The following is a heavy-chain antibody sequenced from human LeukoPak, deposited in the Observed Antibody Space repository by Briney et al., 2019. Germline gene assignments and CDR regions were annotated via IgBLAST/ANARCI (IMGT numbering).Heavy chain of an antibody. V-gene: IGHV3-23*01. CDR3: AKDRHSTSLCFFDY. CDR2: ISGSGVAT. J-gene: IGHJ4*02. D-gene: IGHD6-13*01. CDR1: GFTFSSYA. Sequence: GGSLRLSCAASGFTFSSYAMSWVRQAPGKGLEWVSDISGSGVATYYADSVKGRFSISRDNSKNTLHLQMNSLTAEDTAVYYCAKDRHSTSLCFFDYWGQGTLVTVSS.